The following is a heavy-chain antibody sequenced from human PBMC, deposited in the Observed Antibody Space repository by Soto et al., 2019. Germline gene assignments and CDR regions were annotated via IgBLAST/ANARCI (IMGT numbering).Heavy chain of an antibody. J-gene: IGHJ6*02. V-gene: IGHV4-59*01. CDR3: ARSKYCSSTSCFKTPYYYYYYGMDV. D-gene: IGHD2-2*01. CDR1: GGSISSYY. CDR2: IYYSGST. Sequence: SETLSLTCTVSGGSISSYYWSWIRQPPGKGLKWIGYIYYSGSTNYNPSLKSRVTISVDTSKNQFSLKLSSVTAADTAVYHCARSKYCSSTSCFKTPYYYYYYGMDVWGQGTTVTVSS.